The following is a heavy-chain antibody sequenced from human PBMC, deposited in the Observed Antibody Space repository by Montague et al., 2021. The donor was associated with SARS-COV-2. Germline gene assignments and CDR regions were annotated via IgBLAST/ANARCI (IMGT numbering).Heavy chain of an antibody. V-gene: IGHV4-61*01. CDR1: SDSVSSGKYF. CDR3: ARVGNYLGVY. Sequence: SETLSLTCTVSSDSVSSGKYFWTWTRQPPGKVMEWIGYIFYTGRANYNPSLKSRATISVDTSNNQFSLKLKSMSAADTAVYYCARVGNYLGVYWGQGILVTVSS. D-gene: IGHD3-10*01. J-gene: IGHJ4*02. CDR2: IFYTGRA.